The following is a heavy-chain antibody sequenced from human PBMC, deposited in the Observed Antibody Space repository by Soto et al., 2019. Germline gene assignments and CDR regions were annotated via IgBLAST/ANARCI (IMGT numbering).Heavy chain of an antibody. CDR1: GGSISSGDYY. Sequence: SETLSLTWTVSGGSISSGDYYGRWIRKPPGKGLEWIGYIYYSGSTYYNPSLKSRVTISVDTSKNQFSLKLSSVTAADTAVYYCARDPTNYGDYEVDYWGQGTLVTVSS. D-gene: IGHD4-17*01. CDR2: IYYSGST. J-gene: IGHJ4*02. V-gene: IGHV4-30-4*01. CDR3: ARDPTNYGDYEVDY.